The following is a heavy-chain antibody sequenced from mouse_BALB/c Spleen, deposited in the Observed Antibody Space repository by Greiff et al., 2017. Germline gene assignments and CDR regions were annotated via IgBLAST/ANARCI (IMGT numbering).Heavy chain of an antibody. CDR1: GYTFTSYV. CDR3: ARSLIYDGYYGYAMDY. Sequence: EVQLQQSGPELVKPGASVKMSCKASGYTFTSYVMHWVKQKPGQGLEWIGYINPYNDGTKYNEKFKGKATLTSDKSSSTAYMELSSLTSEDSAVYYCARSLIYDGYYGYAMDYWGQGTSVTVSS. V-gene: IGHV1-14*01. J-gene: IGHJ4*01. CDR2: INPYNDGT. D-gene: IGHD2-3*01.